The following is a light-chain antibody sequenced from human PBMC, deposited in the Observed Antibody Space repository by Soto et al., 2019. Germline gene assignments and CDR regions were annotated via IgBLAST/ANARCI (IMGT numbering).Light chain of an antibody. V-gene: IGLV1-44*01. CDR1: TSNIGSNT. CDR2: SNN. CDR3: AAWDDSLNGRV. J-gene: IGLJ2*01. Sequence: QSVLTQPPPASGTPGQRVTISCSGSTSNIGSNTVNWYQQLPGTAPKLLIYSNNQRPSGVPDRLSGFKSGTSASLAIRGLQSEDEADYYYAAWDDSLNGRVFGGGTKLTVL.